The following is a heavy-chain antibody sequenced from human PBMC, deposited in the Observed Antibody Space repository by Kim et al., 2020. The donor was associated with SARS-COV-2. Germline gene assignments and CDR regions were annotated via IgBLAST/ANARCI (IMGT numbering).Heavy chain of an antibody. V-gene: IGHV3-33*05. D-gene: IGHD3-22*01. CDR2: ISYDGSNK. CDR1: GFTFSSYG. Sequence: GGSLRLSCAASGFTFSSYGMHWVRQAPGKGLEWVAVISYDGSNKYYADSVKGRFTISRDNSKNTLYLQMNSLRAEDTAVYYCARDGYYYDSSGYYPHYYYGMDVWGQGTTVTVSS. J-gene: IGHJ6*02. CDR3: ARDGYYYDSSGYYPHYYYGMDV.